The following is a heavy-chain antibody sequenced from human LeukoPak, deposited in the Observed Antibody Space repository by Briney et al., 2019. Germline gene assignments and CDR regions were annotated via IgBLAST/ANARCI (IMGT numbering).Heavy chain of an antibody. V-gene: IGHV4-30-4*01. CDR1: RGSISSGDYY. J-gene: IGHJ6*04. CDR2: IYYSGST. D-gene: IGHD3-10*01. CDR3: ARDGPITMVRGKSYYYYGMDV. Sequence: PSQTLSHTRTVSRGSISSGDYYSSWIRHPPGKALEGFGYIYYSGSTYYNPSLKSRVTISVDTSKNQFSLKLSSVTAADTAVYYCARDGPITMVRGKSYYYYGMDVWGKGTTVTVSS.